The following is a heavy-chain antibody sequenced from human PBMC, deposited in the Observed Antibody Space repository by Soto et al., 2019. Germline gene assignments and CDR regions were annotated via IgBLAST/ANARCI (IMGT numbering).Heavy chain of an antibody. V-gene: IGHV3-30-3*01. CDR3: AREGVVVVPATQNYYYYGMDV. J-gene: IGHJ6*02. CDR1: GFTFSSYA. CDR2: ISSDGSNK. D-gene: IGHD2-2*01. Sequence: QVQLVESGGGVVQPGRSLRLSCAASGFTFSSYAMHWVRQAPGKGLEWVAVISSDGSNKYYADSVKGRFTISRDNSKNTLYLQMNSLRAEDTAVYYCAREGVVVVPATQNYYYYGMDVWGQGTTVTVSS.